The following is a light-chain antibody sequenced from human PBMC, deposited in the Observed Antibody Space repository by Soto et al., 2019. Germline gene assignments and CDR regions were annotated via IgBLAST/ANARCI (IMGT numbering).Light chain of an antibody. CDR2: GAS. J-gene: IGKJ1*01. CDR3: QQTSGFNRT. Sequence: DIQMTQSPSSVYASVGDRLTITCRASRDISNSLAWYQQTPGKAPKLLLRGASSLHRGVPSRFSGGGAGTDFTLTISSLQPEDFATYYCQQTSGFNRTFSQGTKVDVK. CDR1: RDISNS. V-gene: IGKV1-12*01.